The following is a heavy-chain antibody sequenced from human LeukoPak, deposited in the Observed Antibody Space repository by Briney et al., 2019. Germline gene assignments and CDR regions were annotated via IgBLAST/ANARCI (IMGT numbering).Heavy chain of an antibody. D-gene: IGHD4-17*01. CDR3: ASWNGDYYYYYGMDV. CDR2: ISGSGGST. Sequence: PGGSLRLSCAASGFMFSSYAMSWVRQAPGKGLEWVSAISGSGGSTYYADSVKGRFTISRDNSKNTLYLQMNSLRAEDTAVYYCASWNGDYYYYYGMDVWGQGTTVTVSS. CDR1: GFMFSSYA. V-gene: IGHV3-23*01. J-gene: IGHJ6*02.